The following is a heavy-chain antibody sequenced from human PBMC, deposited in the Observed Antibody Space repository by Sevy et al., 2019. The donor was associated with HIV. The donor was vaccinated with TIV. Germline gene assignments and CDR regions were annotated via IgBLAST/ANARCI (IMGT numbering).Heavy chain of an antibody. Sequence: GGSLRLSFAVSGFTFPSYAMNWVRQAPGKGREWVSGVSGRGVSTYYADSVKGRLSISRDNSRNTLYLQINTLRAEDTAVYYCVKDVAYDNTYLDYWGQGTLVTVSS. V-gene: IGHV3-23*01. J-gene: IGHJ4*02. D-gene: IGHD3-22*01. CDR3: VKDVAYDNTYLDY. CDR1: GFTFPSYA. CDR2: VSGRGVST.